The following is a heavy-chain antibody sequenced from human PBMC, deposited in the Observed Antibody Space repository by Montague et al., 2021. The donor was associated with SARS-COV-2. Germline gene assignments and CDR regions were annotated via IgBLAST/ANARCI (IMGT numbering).Heavy chain of an antibody. CDR2: IYFSGSA. CDR1: GGAISTSSFH. Sequence: SETLSLTCTVSGGAISTSSFHWGWVRQSPGKGLEWIATIYFSGSAXYNPSLKSRVSISIDTSKNKFSLQLTSVTAADTAVYYCARHAPFSDNYRRYPFNFDFWGQGTLVTVSS. J-gene: IGHJ4*02. CDR3: ARHAPFSDNYRRYPFNFDF. D-gene: IGHD1-1*01. V-gene: IGHV4-39*01.